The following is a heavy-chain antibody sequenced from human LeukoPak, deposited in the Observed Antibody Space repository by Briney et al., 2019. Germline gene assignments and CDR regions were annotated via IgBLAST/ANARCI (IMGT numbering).Heavy chain of an antibody. J-gene: IGHJ4*02. CDR2: ISYDGSNK. CDR3: AKTHLFDSSGYVDY. V-gene: IGHV3-30*18. CDR1: GFTFSSYG. D-gene: IGHD3-22*01. Sequence: PGGSLRLSCAASGFTFSSYGMHWVRQAPGKGLEWVAVISYDGSNKYYADSVKGRFTISRDNSKNTLYLQMNSLRAEDTAVYYCAKTHLFDSSGYVDYWGQGTLVTVSS.